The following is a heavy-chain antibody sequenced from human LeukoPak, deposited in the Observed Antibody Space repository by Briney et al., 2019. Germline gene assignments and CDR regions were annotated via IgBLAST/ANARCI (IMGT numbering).Heavy chain of an antibody. V-gene: IGHV4-4*07. Sequence: SETLSLTCIVSGVSIISYYWTWIRQPAGKGLEWIGRISSSGNSNYNPSLKSRVTMSVDTSKNQFSLKLTSVTAADTAVYYCARESGSGRSVDVWGKGTTVTISS. CDR3: ARESGSGRSVDV. CDR1: GVSIISYY. J-gene: IGHJ6*04. CDR2: ISSSGNS. D-gene: IGHD3-10*01.